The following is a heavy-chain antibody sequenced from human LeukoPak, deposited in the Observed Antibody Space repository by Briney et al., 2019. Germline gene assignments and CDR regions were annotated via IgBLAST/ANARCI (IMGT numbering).Heavy chain of an antibody. CDR1: GFTFSSYN. V-gene: IGHV3-21*01. J-gene: IGHJ3*02. Sequence: AGGSLRLSCAASGFTFSSYNMNWVRQAPGKGLEWVSSISSGSSYIHYADSLKGRFTISRDNAKNSLYLQMNSLRAEDTAVYYCARAANVLGYCSSRAQGCAFDIWGQGTMVTVSS. D-gene: IGHD2-2*01. CDR3: ARAANVLGYCSSRAQGCAFDI. CDR2: ISSGSSYI.